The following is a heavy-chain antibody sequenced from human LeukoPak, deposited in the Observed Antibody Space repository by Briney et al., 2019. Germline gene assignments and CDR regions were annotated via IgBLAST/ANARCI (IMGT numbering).Heavy chain of an antibody. Sequence: PGGSLRLSCAVSGFPVSGNYMNSVRQAPGKGLEWVSLIYSDGGTYYADSVKGRFTISRDNSKNALYLQMNSLRTEDTAVYYCAASIVADFWGQGTLVTVSS. CDR3: AASIVADF. CDR2: IYSDGGT. D-gene: IGHD5-12*01. V-gene: IGHV3-66*02. CDR1: GFPVSGNY. J-gene: IGHJ4*02.